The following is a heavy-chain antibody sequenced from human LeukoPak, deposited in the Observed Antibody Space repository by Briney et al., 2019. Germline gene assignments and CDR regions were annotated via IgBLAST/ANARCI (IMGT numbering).Heavy chain of an antibody. CDR1: GFTFSSFG. V-gene: IGHV3-33*01. Sequence: GGSLRLSCAASGFTFSSFGMHWVRQAPGKGLEWVAIIWFDGSNKYYADSVKGRFTISRDNSKSTLYLQMDSLRAEDTAVYYCARTNVMVRGVGYYYMDVWGKGTTVTVPS. D-gene: IGHD3-10*01. CDR3: ARTNVMVRGVGYYYMDV. J-gene: IGHJ6*03. CDR2: IWFDGSNK.